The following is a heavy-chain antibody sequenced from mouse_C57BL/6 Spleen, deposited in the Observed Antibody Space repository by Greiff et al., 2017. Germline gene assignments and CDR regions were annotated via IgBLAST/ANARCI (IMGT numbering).Heavy chain of an antibody. CDR1: GYTFTSYW. CDR2: IHPNSGST. D-gene: IGHD3-2*02. Sequence: QVQLQQPGAELVKPGASVKLSCKASGYTFTSYWMHWVKQRPGQGLEWIGMIHPNSGSTNYNEKFKSKAALTVDKSSSTAYMQLSSLTSEDSAVYYCARASGAQATSWFAYWGQGTLVTVSA. J-gene: IGHJ3*01. V-gene: IGHV1-64*01. CDR3: ARASGAQATSWFAY.